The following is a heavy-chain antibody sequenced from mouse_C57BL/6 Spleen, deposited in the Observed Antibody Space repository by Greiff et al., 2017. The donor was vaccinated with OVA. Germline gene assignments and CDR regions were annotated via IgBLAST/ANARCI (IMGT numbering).Heavy chain of an antibody. J-gene: IGHJ2*01. CDR2: IYPGDGDT. Sequence: VKLMESGPELVKPGASVKISCKASGYAFSSSWMNWVKQRPGKGLEWIGRIYPGDGDTNYNGKFKGKATLTADKSSSTAYMQLSSLTSEYSAVYFCAPYGSSYDYFDYWGQGTTLTVSS. D-gene: IGHD1-1*01. V-gene: IGHV1-82*01. CDR1: GYAFSSSW. CDR3: APYGSSYDYFDY.